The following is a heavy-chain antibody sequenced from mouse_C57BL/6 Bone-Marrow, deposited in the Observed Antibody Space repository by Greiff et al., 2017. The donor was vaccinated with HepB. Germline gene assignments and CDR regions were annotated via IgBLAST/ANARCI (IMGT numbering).Heavy chain of an antibody. D-gene: IGHD3-1*01. Sequence: EVKLMESGGGLVKPGGSLKLSCAASGFTFSSYAMSWVRQTPEKRLEWVATISDGGSYTYYPDNLKGRFTISKDNAKNNRYLQMSHVKSEDTAMYYCARDQLVYFDYWGQGTTLTVSS. V-gene: IGHV5-4*01. CDR1: GFTFSSYA. CDR2: ISDGGSYT. J-gene: IGHJ2*01. CDR3: ARDQLVYFDY.